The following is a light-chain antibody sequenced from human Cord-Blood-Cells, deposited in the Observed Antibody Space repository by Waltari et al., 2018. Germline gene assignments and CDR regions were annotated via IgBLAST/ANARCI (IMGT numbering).Light chain of an antibody. Sequence: TVFTLSLAPLSLSTGARATLSLRASKSVSSYLAWYQQKPGQAPRLLIYDASTRATGIPARFSGSGSGTDFTLTISILEPEYFAFYYFQQRSNWPLTFGRGTKVEIK. CDR3: QQRSNWPLT. V-gene: IGKV3-11*01. CDR1: KSVSSY. CDR2: DAS. J-gene: IGKJ4*01.